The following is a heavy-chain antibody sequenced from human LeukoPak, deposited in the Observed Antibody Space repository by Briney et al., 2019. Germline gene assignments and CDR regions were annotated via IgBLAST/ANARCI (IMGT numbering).Heavy chain of an antibody. Sequence: PGGSLRLSCAASGFTFRLYWMHWVRQGPGKGLMWVSRLNEDGSTADYADSVKGRFTMSRDNAKGKVFLEMRGLTVEDTAIYFCVRDRIYYSDLAYKERENFDPWGRGTLVTVSS. CDR3: VRDRIYYSDLAYKERENFDP. J-gene: IGHJ5*02. CDR1: GFTFRLYW. D-gene: IGHD1-26*01. CDR2: LNEDGSTA. V-gene: IGHV3-74*01.